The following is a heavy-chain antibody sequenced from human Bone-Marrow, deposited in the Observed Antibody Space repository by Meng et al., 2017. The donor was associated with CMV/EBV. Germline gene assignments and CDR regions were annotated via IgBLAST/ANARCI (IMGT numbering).Heavy chain of an antibody. CDR2: IIPIFGTA. Sequence: SVKVSCKASGYTFTGYYMHWVRQAPGQGLEWMGGIIPIFGTANYAQKFQGRVTITTDESTSTAYMELSSLRSEDTAVYYCARDIAVAGTGVGVESRNWLDPWGQGTLVTVSS. D-gene: IGHD6-19*01. CDR1: GYTFTGYY. V-gene: IGHV1-69*05. CDR3: ARDIAVAGTGVGVESRNWLDP. J-gene: IGHJ5*02.